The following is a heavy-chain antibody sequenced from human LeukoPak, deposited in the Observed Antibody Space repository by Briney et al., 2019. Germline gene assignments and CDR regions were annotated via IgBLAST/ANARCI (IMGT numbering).Heavy chain of an antibody. V-gene: IGHV3-21*01. D-gene: IGHD3-22*01. Sequence: PGASLRLSCAASGFTFSSYSMNWVRQAPGKGLEWVSSISGSSTYIDYADSVKGRFTISRDNAKNALYLQMDSPRAEDTAVYYCARDHSSGRYFDFWGQGTLVTVSS. CDR1: GFTFSSYS. CDR2: ISGSSTYI. J-gene: IGHJ4*02. CDR3: ARDHSSGRYFDF.